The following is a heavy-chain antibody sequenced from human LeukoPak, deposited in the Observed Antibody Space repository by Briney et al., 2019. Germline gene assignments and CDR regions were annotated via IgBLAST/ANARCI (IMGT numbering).Heavy chain of an antibody. V-gene: IGHV4-39*07. CDR2: INHSGST. Sequence: SETLSLTCTVSGGSISSSSYYWGWIRQPPGKGLEWIGEINHSGSTNYNPSLKSRVTISVDTSKNQFSLKLSSVTAADTAVYYCARWRGGFDPWGQGTLVTVSS. J-gene: IGHJ5*02. CDR1: GGSISSSSYY. CDR3: ARWRGGFDP.